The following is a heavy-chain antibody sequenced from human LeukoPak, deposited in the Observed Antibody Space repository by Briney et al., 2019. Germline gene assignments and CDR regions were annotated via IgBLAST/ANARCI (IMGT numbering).Heavy chain of an antibody. J-gene: IGHJ4*02. CDR2: INPNSGGT. CDR3: ARGPSLRYFVLTAGWFDY. D-gene: IGHD3-9*01. V-gene: IGHV1-2*06. CDR1: GYTFTGYY. Sequence: ASVKVSCKASGYTFTGYYMHWVRQAPGQGLEWMGRINPNSGGTNYAQKFQGRVTMTRDTSKNQFSLKLSSVTAADTAVYYCARGPSLRYFVLTAGWFDYWGQGTLVTVSS.